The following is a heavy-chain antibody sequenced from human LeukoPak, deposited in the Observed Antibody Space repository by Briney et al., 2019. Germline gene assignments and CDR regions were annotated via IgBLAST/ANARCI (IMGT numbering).Heavy chain of an antibody. D-gene: IGHD3-22*01. Sequence: ASVKVSCKASGYTFTGYYMHWVRQAPGQGLEWMGRINPNSGGTNYAQKFQGRVTMTRDTSISPAYMELSRLRSDDTAVYYCARDRGYYDSTDYWGQGTLVTVSS. CDR2: INPNSGGT. V-gene: IGHV1-2*06. J-gene: IGHJ4*02. CDR3: ARDRGYYDSTDY. CDR1: GYTFTGYY.